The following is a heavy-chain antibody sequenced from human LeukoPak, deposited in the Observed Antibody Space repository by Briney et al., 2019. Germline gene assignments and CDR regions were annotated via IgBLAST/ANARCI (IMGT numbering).Heavy chain of an antibody. Sequence: VASVKVSCKASGYTFTGYYIHWVRQAPGQGLEWMGWINPNSGDTNYAQNFQGRVTMTRDTSISTAYMELKSLTSDDTAVYYCARSLSGDFWGQGTLVTVSS. V-gene: IGHV1-2*02. J-gene: IGHJ4*02. D-gene: IGHD3-10*01. CDR3: ARSLSGDF. CDR1: GYTFTGYY. CDR2: INPNSGDT.